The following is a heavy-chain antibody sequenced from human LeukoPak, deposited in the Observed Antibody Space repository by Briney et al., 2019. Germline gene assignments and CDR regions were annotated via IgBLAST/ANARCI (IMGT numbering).Heavy chain of an antibody. CDR1: GGTFSSYA. D-gene: IGHD3-9*01. CDR2: IIPIFGTA. Sequence: SVKVSCKASGGTFSSYAISWVRQAPGQGLEWMGGIIPIFGTANYAQKFQGRVTITADKSTSTAYMELSSLRSEDTAVYYCARALTGSKTYYYYYYMDVWGKGTTVTVSS. V-gene: IGHV1-69*06. CDR3: ARALTGSKTYYYYYYMDV. J-gene: IGHJ6*03.